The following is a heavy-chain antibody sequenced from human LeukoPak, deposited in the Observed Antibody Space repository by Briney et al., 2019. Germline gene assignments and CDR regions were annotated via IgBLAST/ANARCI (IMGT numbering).Heavy chain of an antibody. V-gene: IGHV1-69*05. CDR3: ARVRMFAYAEAFDI. D-gene: IGHD3-10*02. CDR2: IIPIFGTA. J-gene: IGHJ3*02. CDR1: GGTFSSYA. Sequence: ASVKVSCKASGGTFSSYAISWVRQAPGQGLEWMGGIIPIFGTANYAQKFQGRVTITTDESTSTAYMELSSLRSEDTAVYYCARVRMFAYAEAFDIWGQGTMVTVSS.